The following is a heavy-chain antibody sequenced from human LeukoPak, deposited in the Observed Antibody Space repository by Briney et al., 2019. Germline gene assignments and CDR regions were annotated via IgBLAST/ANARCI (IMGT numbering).Heavy chain of an antibody. D-gene: IGHD3-10*01. J-gene: IGHJ4*02. Sequence: SVKVSCKASGFTFTSSAMQWVRQARGQRLEWIGWIVVGSGNTNYAQKFQERVTITRDMSTSTAYMELSSLRSEDTAVYYCAAQAPGWFGEFTSDYWGQGTPVTVSS. CDR1: GFTFTSSA. CDR3: AAQAPGWFGEFTSDY. V-gene: IGHV1-58*02. CDR2: IVVGSGNT.